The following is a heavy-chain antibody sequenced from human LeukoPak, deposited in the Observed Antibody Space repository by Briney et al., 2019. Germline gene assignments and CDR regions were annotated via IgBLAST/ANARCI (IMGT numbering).Heavy chain of an antibody. D-gene: IGHD6-13*01. Sequence: GGSLRLSCAASGFTFSSYWMHWVRQAPGKGLVWVSRINSDGSSTSYADSVKGRFTISRDNSKNTLYLQMNSLRVEDTAIYYCAKDSAIAPSFNWFDPWGQGTLVTVSS. J-gene: IGHJ5*02. CDR1: GFTFSSYW. V-gene: IGHV3-74*01. CDR3: AKDSAIAPSFNWFDP. CDR2: INSDGSST.